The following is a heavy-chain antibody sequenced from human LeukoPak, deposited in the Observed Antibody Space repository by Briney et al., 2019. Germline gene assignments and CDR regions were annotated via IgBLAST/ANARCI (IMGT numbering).Heavy chain of an antibody. Sequence: GGSLRLSCVASGFTFGDHSMSWFRQAPEKGLEWVANIREDGSEEHYVASVRGRFTISRDNVKNSLFLQMNSLGAEDTAVYYCARPPAYCGGDCYSRHFQHWGQGTLVTVSS. CDR1: GFTFGDHS. CDR3: ARPPAYCGGDCYSRHFQH. V-gene: IGHV3-7*03. D-gene: IGHD2-21*02. J-gene: IGHJ1*01. CDR2: IREDGSEE.